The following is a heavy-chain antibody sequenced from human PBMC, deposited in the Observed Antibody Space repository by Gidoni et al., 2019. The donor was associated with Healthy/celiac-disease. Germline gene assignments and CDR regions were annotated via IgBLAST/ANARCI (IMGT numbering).Heavy chain of an antibody. CDR3: AREWSRGYPHVYYYYGMDV. Sequence: QVQLQQWGAGLLKPSETLSLTCAVYGGSFSGYYWSWTRQPPGKGLEWIGEINHSGSTNYNPSLKSRVTISVDTSKNQFSLKLSSVTAADTAVYYCAREWSRGYPHVYYYYGMDVWGQGTTVTVSS. D-gene: IGHD3-22*01. V-gene: IGHV4-34*01. CDR1: GGSFSGYY. CDR2: INHSGST. J-gene: IGHJ6*02.